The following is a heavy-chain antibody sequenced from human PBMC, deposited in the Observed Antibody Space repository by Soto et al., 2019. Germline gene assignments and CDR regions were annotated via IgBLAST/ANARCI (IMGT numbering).Heavy chain of an antibody. V-gene: IGHV1-58*01. J-gene: IGHJ6*02. Sequence: GASVKVSCKASGFTFTSSAVQWVRQARGQRLEWIGWIVVGSGNTNYAQKFQERVTITRDMSTSTAYMELSSLRSEDTAVYYCAAPRRYCHTYYYYGMDVWGQGTTVTVSS. CDR3: AAPRRYCHTYYYYGMDV. D-gene: IGHD1-20*01. CDR2: IVVGSGNT. CDR1: GFTFTSSA.